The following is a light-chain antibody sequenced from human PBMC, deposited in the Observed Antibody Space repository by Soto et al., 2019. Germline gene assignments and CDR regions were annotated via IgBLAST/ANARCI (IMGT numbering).Light chain of an antibody. Sequence: EIVLTQSPGTLSLSPGERATLSCRASQSVSSIYLAWYQHKPGQAPRLLIYCASSRATGIPDRFSGSGPGADFILTISLLEHDDFPPYYCQQNGSSPHTFGQGTKLEIK. CDR3: QQNGSSPHT. CDR1: QSVSSIY. CDR2: CAS. J-gene: IGKJ2*01. V-gene: IGKV3-20*01.